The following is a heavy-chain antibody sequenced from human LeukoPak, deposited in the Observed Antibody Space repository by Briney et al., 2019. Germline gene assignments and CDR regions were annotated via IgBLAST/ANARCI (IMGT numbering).Heavy chain of an antibody. CDR1: GFTVSSNY. CDR2: IYSGGST. D-gene: IGHD3-22*01. CDR3: ARHGPARYYDSSGYYRGAFDI. Sequence: PGGSLRLSCAASGFTVSSNYMSWVRQAPGKGLEWVSVIYSGGSTYYADSVKGRFTISRDNSKNTLYLQMNSLRAEDTAVYYCARHGPARYYDSSGYYRGAFDIWGQGTMVTVSS. V-gene: IGHV3-66*02. J-gene: IGHJ3*02.